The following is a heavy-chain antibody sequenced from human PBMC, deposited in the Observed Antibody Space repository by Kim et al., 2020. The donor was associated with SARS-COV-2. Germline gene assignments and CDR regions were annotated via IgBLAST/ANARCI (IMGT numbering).Heavy chain of an antibody. Sequence: GGSLRLSCAASGFTFSSYWMSWVRQAPGKGLXWVANIKQDGSEKYYVDSVKGRFTISRDNPKNSXYLQMNSLRAEDTAVYYCARDSWVRVLFEYYYYGMDVWGQGTTVTVSS. D-gene: IGHD3-10*01. CDR2: IKQDGSEK. CDR3: ARDSWVRVLFEYYYYGMDV. CDR1: GFTFSSYW. V-gene: IGHV3-7*01. J-gene: IGHJ6*02.